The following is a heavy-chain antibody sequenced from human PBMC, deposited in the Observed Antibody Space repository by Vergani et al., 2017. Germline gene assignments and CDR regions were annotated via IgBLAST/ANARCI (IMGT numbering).Heavy chain of an antibody. CDR1: GGSISSSSYY. Sequence: QLQLQESGPGLVKPSETLSLTCTVSGGSISSSSYYWGWIRQPPGKGLEWIGSIYYSGSTYYNPSLKSRVTISVDTSKNQFSLKLSSVTAADTAVYYCAREGFGEVAAAGTYDYWGQGTLVTVSS. CDR2: IYYSGST. D-gene: IGHD6-13*01. V-gene: IGHV4-39*07. CDR3: AREGFGEVAAAGTYDY. J-gene: IGHJ4*02.